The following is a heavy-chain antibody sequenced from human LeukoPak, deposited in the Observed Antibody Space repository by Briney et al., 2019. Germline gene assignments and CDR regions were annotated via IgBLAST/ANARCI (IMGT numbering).Heavy chain of an antibody. D-gene: IGHD1-1*01. CDR1: GFSFSSYG. CDR2: TRNKANSYTT. J-gene: IGHJ2*01. Sequence: GGSLRLSCEASGFSFSSYGLHWVRQAPGKGLEWVGRTRNKANSYTTEYAASVKGRFTISRDDSKNSLYLQMNSLKTEDTAVYYCARVIPRYRYFDLWGRGTLVTVSS. V-gene: IGHV3-72*01. CDR3: ARVIPRYRYFDL.